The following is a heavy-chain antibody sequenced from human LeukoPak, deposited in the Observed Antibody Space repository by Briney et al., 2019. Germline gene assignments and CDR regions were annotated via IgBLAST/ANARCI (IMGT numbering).Heavy chain of an antibody. CDR1: GFTFSSYG. Sequence: GGFLRLSCAASGFTFSSYGMHWVRQAPGKGLEWVAFIRYDGSNKYYADSVKGRFTISRDNSKNTLYLQMNSLRAEDTAVYYCAKDLIVVVPAAIRIFEEYYYYYMDVWGKGTTVTVSS. J-gene: IGHJ6*03. D-gene: IGHD2-2*01. V-gene: IGHV3-30*02. CDR3: AKDLIVVVPAAIRIFEEYYYYYMDV. CDR2: IRYDGSNK.